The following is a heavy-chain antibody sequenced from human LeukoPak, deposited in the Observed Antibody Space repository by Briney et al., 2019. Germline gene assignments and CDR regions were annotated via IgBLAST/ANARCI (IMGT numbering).Heavy chain of an antibody. V-gene: IGHV4-59*12. CDR2: IYYSGAT. J-gene: IGHJ4*01. CDR3: SVRSGIAAAGTGGLDY. D-gene: IGHD6-13*01. Sequence: SETLSLTCTVSGGSISTYYWNWIRQPPGKGLEWIGYIYYSGATNYNPSLKSRVTISVDTSKNQFSLKLSSVTAADTAVYYCSVRSGIAAAGTGGLDYWGQGTLVTVSS. CDR1: GGSISTYY.